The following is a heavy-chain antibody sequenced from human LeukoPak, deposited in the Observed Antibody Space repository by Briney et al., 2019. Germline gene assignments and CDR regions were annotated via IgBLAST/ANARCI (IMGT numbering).Heavy chain of an antibody. CDR3: ATGYRTSTTCYRSRFDY. CDR1: GFSFSSYG. D-gene: IGHD2-2*01. J-gene: IGHJ4*02. Sequence: GGSLRLSCAASGFSFSSYGMHWVRQAPGKGLEWVANIKQDGSEKYYVDSVKGRFTISRDNAKNSLYLQMNSLRAEDTAVFYCATGYRTSTTCYRSRFDYWGQGTLVTVSS. V-gene: IGHV3-7*01. CDR2: IKQDGSEK.